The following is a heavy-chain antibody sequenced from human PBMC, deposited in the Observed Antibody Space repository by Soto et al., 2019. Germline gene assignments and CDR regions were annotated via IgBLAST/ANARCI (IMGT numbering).Heavy chain of an antibody. CDR1: GFTLSNYA. J-gene: IGHJ4*01. CDR3: VSIY. Sequence: PGGSLRLSCVASGFTLSNYAMSWIRQAPGKGLEWVSSISLSGDSASYADSVKGRVTISRDNSKNTLFLQMNSLRADDTAIYYCVSIYWGDGALVTVYS. D-gene: IGHD3-10*01. V-gene: IGHV3-23*01. CDR2: ISLSGDSA.